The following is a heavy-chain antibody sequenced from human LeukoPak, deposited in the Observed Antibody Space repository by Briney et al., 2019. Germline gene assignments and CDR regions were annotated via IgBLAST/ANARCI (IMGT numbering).Heavy chain of an antibody. CDR1: GYTFTSYY. J-gene: IGHJ3*02. CDR2: INPSGGST. D-gene: IGHD2-2*01. V-gene: IGHV1-46*01. Sequence: ASVKVSCKASGYTFTSYYMHWVRQAPGQGLEWMGIINPSGGSTSYAQKFQGRVTMTTDTSTTTAYMELRSLRSDDTAVYYCARVLGPPMYCSSTSCSLEAFDIWGQGTMVTVSS. CDR3: ARVLGPPMYCSSTSCSLEAFDI.